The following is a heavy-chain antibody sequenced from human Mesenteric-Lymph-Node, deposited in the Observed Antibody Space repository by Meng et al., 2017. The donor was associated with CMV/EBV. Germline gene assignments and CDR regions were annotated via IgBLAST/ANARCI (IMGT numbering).Heavy chain of an antibody. CDR3: TAYSNSRGTWFDP. CDR1: GYTFTTYG. D-gene: IGHD6-13*01. V-gene: IGHV1-3*01. Sequence: CKASGYTFTTYGIHWVRQAPGQRLEWMGWINAGNGDTKYSQKFQGRVTITRDTSASTAYMELGSLRSEDTAAYYCTAYSNSRGTWFDPWGQGTLVTVSS. J-gene: IGHJ5*02. CDR2: INAGNGDT.